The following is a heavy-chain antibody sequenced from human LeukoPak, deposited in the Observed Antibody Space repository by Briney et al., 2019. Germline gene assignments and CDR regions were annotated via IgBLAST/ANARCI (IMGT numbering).Heavy chain of an antibody. CDR2: ISSSSSYI. Sequence: GGSPRLSCAASGFTFSSYSMNWVRQAPGKGLEWVSSISSSSSYIYYADSVKGRFTISRDNAKNSLYLQMNSLRAEDTAMYYCARDLIVHSSNWFDPWGQGTLVTVSS. V-gene: IGHV3-21*01. CDR1: GFTFSSYS. J-gene: IGHJ5*02. CDR3: ARDLIVHSSNWFDP. D-gene: IGHD3-22*01.